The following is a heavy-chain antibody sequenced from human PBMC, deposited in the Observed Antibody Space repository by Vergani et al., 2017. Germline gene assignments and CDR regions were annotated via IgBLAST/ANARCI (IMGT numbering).Heavy chain of an antibody. D-gene: IGHD5-12*01. CDR3: ATDFRESGYDWVPRFDY. CDR1: GYTFTDYY. J-gene: IGHJ4*02. V-gene: IGHV1-69-2*01. Sequence: EVQLVQSGAGVKKTGATVKISCKVSGYTFTDYYMHWVQQAPGKGLELMGLVDPEDGETIYAEKFQGRVTITADTSTDTAYMELSSLRSEDTAVEYCATDFRESGYDWVPRFDYWGQGTLVTVSS. CDR2: VDPEDGET.